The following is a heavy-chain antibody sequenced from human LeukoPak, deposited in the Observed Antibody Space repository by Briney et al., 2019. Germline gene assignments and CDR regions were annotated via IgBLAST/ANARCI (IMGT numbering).Heavy chain of an antibody. D-gene: IGHD3-22*01. CDR1: GGSISSGGYY. Sequence: PSETLSLTCTVSGGSISSGGYYWSWIRQPPGKGLEWIGYIYYTGGTNYNPSLKSRVAISVDTSKNQFSLRLSSVTAADTAVYYCASGYDSRNFDYWGQGTLVTVSS. V-gene: IGHV4-61*08. CDR3: ASGYDSRNFDY. J-gene: IGHJ4*02. CDR2: IYYTGGT.